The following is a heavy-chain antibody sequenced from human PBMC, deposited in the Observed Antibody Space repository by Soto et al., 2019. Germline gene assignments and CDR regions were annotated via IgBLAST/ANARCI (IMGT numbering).Heavy chain of an antibody. CDR1: GFTFSSYS. J-gene: IGHJ4*02. CDR3: ARGPITMIVVVIPNILDY. Sequence: GGSLRLSCAASGFTFSSYSMNWVRQAPGKGLEWVSYISSRSSTIYYADSVKGRFTISRDNAKNSLSLQMNSLRDEDTAVYYCARGPITMIVVVIPNILDYWGQGTLVTVSS. CDR2: ISSRSSTI. D-gene: IGHD3-22*01. V-gene: IGHV3-48*02.